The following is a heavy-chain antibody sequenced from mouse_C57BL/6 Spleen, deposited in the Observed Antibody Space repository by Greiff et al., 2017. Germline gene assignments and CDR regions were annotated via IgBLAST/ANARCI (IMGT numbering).Heavy chain of an antibody. J-gene: IGHJ2*01. CDR3: AREDGYLDY. CDR2: INPGSGGT. V-gene: IGHV1-54*01. D-gene: IGHD2-3*01. CDR1: GYAFTNYL. Sequence: QVQLQQSGAELVRPGTSVKVSCKASGYAFTNYLIEWVKQRPGQGLEWIGVINPGSGGTNYNEKFKGKATLTADKSSSTAYMQLSSLTSEDSAVYFCAREDGYLDYWGQGTTLTVSS.